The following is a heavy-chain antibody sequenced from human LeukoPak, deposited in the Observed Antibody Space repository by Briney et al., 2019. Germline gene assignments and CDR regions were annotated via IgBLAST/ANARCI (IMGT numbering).Heavy chain of an antibody. D-gene: IGHD3-22*01. CDR2: ISAYNGNT. V-gene: IGHV1-18*01. CDR3: ARVINYYDSSGYPPGGVYQFDY. J-gene: IGHJ4*02. Sequence: GASVKVSCKASGYTFTSYGISWVRQAPGQGLEWMGWISAYNGNTNYAQKLQGRVTMTTDTSTSTAYMELRSLRSDDTAVYYCARVINYYDSSGYPPGGVYQFDYWGQGTLVTVSS. CDR1: GYTFTSYG.